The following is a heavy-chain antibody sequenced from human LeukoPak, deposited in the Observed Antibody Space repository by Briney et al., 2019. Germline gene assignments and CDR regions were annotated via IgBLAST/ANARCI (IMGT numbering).Heavy chain of an antibody. D-gene: IGHD6-19*01. J-gene: IGHJ4*02. Sequence: SQTLSLTCAISGDIVSSNSAAWHSIRQSASRGLEWLVRTYYRSKWYNDYAVSVKSRITINPDTSKHQFSLQLNSVTPEDTAVYYCARVRGLYSSGWLAFDYWGQGTLGTVSS. CDR2: TYYRSKWYN. CDR1: GDIVSSNSAA. CDR3: ARVRGLYSSGWLAFDY. V-gene: IGHV6-1*01.